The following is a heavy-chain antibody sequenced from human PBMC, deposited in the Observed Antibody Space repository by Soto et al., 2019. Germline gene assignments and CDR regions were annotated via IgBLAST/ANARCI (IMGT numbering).Heavy chain of an antibody. J-gene: IGHJ4*02. Sequence: PGESLKISCQGFGYSVTSFWIGWVRQMPGKGLEWMGIINPVDSDTRYSPSFQGHVTISADKSISTAYLQWSSLKASDTAMYYCARLYFGYSSSWDVDYWGQGTLVTVSS. V-gene: IGHV5-51*01. D-gene: IGHD6-13*01. CDR1: GYSVTSFW. CDR3: ARLYFGYSSSWDVDY. CDR2: INPVDSDT.